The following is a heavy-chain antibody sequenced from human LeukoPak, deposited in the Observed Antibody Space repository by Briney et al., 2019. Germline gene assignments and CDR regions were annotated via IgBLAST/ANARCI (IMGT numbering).Heavy chain of an antibody. CDR1: GYTFTSYG. Sequence: ASVKASCKASGYTFTSYGISWVRQAPGQGLEWMGWISAYNGNTNYAQKLQGRVTMTTDTSTSTAYMELRSLRSDDTAVYYCARGPSSGWTRRSPNDYWGQGTLVTVSS. D-gene: IGHD6-19*01. J-gene: IGHJ4*02. CDR2: ISAYNGNT. V-gene: IGHV1-18*01. CDR3: ARGPSSGWTRRSPNDY.